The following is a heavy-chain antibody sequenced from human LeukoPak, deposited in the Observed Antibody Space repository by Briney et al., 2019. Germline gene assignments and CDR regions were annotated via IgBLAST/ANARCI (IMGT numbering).Heavy chain of an antibody. V-gene: IGHV3-48*04. CDR3: ARAKIEVEYGSSSDVFDI. D-gene: IGHD6-6*01. CDR2: ISSSGSTI. CDR1: GFSFSGYG. Sequence: GGSLRLSCAASGFSFSGYGMHWVRQAPGKGLEWISYISSSGSTIYYADSVKGRFTISRDNAKNSVYLQMNSLRAEDTAVYFCARAKIEVEYGSSSDVFDIWGQGTMVTVSS. J-gene: IGHJ3*02.